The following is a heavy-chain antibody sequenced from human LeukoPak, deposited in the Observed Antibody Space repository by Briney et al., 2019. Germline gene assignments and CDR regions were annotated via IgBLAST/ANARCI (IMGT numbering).Heavy chain of an antibody. J-gene: IGHJ4*02. CDR1: GFTFNRNA. D-gene: IGHD6-19*01. CDR3: VRRGDASSGWGDHDF. V-gene: IGHV3-23*01. CDR2: IGGSGDKT. Sequence: GSLRLSCAASGFTFNRNAISWVRQAPGKGLEWVSTIGGSGDKTFYADSVKGRFAISRDNSKNMVHLQMNSLTGEDTALYYCVRRGDASSGWGDHDFWGQGALVTVSS.